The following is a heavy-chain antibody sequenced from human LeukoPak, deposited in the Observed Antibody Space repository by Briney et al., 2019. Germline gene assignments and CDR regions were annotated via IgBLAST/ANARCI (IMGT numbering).Heavy chain of an antibody. J-gene: IGHJ4*02. D-gene: IGHD3-22*01. CDR2: INPNTGGT. V-gene: IGHV1-2*02. Sequence: ASVKVSCKASGYSFTGYYMHWVRQAPGQGLEWMGWINPNTGGTNYAQKFQGRVTMTRDTSITTAYMELTWLGSDDTAVYCCARDRGRGYNYDSGDFEFWGQGTL. CDR1: GYSFTGYY. CDR3: ARDRGRGYNYDSGDFEF.